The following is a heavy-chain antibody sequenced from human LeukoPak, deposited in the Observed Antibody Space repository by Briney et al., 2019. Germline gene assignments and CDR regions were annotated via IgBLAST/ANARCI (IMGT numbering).Heavy chain of an antibody. CDR3: AKVGTLYGSGSNFDY. CDR2: ISAYNGNT. CDR1: GYTFTSYG. V-gene: IGHV1-18*01. D-gene: IGHD3-10*01. J-gene: IGHJ4*02. Sequence: ASVKVSCKASGYTFTSYGISWVRQAPGQGLEWMGWISAYNGNTNYAQKLQGRVTMTTDTSTSTAYMELSRLRSDDTAVYYCAKVGTLYGSGSNFDYWGQGSLVIVSS.